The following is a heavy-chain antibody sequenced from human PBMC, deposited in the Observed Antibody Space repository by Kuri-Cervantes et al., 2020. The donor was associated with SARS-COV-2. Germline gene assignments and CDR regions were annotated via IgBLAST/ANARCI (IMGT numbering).Heavy chain of an antibody. CDR3: ARVRMADGYFYHAMDV. CDR1: GYTFTSYY. V-gene: IGHV1-46*01. J-gene: IGHJ6*02. D-gene: IGHD4-17*01. CDR2: INPSGGST. Sequence: ASVKVSCKASGYTFTSYYMHWVRQAPGQGLEWMGIINPSGGSTSYAQKFQGRVTMTRDTSVSTVYMELSNLRSDDTAVYYCARVRMADGYFYHAMDVWGQGTMVTVSS.